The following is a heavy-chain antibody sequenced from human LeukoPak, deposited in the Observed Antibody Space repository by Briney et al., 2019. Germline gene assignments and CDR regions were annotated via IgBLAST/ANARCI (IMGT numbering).Heavy chain of an antibody. V-gene: IGHV4-39*07. J-gene: IGHJ2*01. CDR1: GGSISSSSYF. Sequence: SETLSLTCSVSGGSISSSSYFWGWIRQPPGKGLEWIGNIYYTGSTYYNPSLKSRVTISLDTSKNQFSLKLSSVTAADTAVYYCAREAKEGEWDLLPRYLDVWGRGTLVTVSS. CDR2: IYYTGST. CDR3: AREAKEGEWDLLPRYLDV. D-gene: IGHD1-26*01.